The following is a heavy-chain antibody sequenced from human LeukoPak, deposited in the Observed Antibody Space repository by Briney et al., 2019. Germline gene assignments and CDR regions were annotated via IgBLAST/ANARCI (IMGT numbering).Heavy chain of an antibody. CDR2: IYYSGST. D-gene: IGHD3-10*01. CDR3: ARDGSPYYYGSGSFPRDWFDP. CDR1: GGSISSSSYY. V-gene: IGHV4-39*07. J-gene: IGHJ5*02. Sequence: SETLSLTCTVSGGSISSSSYYWGWIRQPPGKGLEWIGSIYYSGSTYYNPSLKSRVTISVDTSKNQFSLKLSSVTAADTAVYYCARDGSPYYYGSGSFPRDWFDPWGQGTLVTVSS.